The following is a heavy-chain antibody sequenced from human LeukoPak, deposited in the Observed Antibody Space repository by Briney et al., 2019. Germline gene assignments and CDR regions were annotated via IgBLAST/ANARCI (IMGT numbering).Heavy chain of an antibody. CDR3: AKEYGYTYGEFDY. D-gene: IGHD5-18*01. CDR2: ISGSGVST. Sequence: PGGSLRLSCAASGFTFRTSGMSWVRQPPGKGLEWVSAISGSGVSTYYADSVKGRFTISRDNSKNTLYLQMNSRRAEDTAVYYCAKEYGYTYGEFDYWGQGTLVTVSS. CDR1: GFTFRTSG. J-gene: IGHJ4*02. V-gene: IGHV3-23*01.